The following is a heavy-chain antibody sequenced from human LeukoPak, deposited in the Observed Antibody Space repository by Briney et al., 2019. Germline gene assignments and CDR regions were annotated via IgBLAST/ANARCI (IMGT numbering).Heavy chain of an antibody. D-gene: IGHD3-10*01. CDR2: ISGSGGST. V-gene: IGHV3-23*01. Sequence: PGGSLRLSCAASGFTFSSYAMSWVRQAPGKGQEWVSAISGSGGSTYYADSVKGRFTISRDNSKNTLYLQMNSLRAEDTAVYYCAKVRRLWFGELSHWGQGTLVTVSS. CDR3: AKVRRLWFGELSH. J-gene: IGHJ4*02. CDR1: GFTFSSYA.